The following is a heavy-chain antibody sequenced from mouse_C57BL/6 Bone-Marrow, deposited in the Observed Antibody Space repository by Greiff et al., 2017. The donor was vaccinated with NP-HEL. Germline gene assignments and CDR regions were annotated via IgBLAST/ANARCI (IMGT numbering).Heavy chain of an antibody. Sequence: EVQLQQSGPELVKPGASVTIPCKASGYTFTDYNMDWVKQSHGKSLEWIGDINPNNGGTIYNQKFKGKATLTVDKSSSTAYMERRSLTSEDTAVYYCARGLPYYIAMDYWGQGTSVTVSS. D-gene: IGHD2-12*01. J-gene: IGHJ4*01. CDR1: GYTFTDYN. CDR3: ARGLPYYIAMDY. CDR2: INPNNGGT. V-gene: IGHV1-18*01.